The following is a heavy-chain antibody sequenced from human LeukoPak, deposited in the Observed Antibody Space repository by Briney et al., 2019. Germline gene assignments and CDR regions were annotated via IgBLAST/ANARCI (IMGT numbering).Heavy chain of an antibody. V-gene: IGHV3-48*01. Sequence: GGSLRLSCAASGFTFSSYSMNWVRQAPGKGLEWISYITTSGGAKNYADSVKGRFTISRDNAENSLYLQMSSLRAEDTAVYYCATVTSGLTYFDYWGQGTLVTVSS. CDR3: ATVTSGLTYFDY. D-gene: IGHD3-10*01. CDR1: GFTFSSYS. CDR2: ITTSGGAK. J-gene: IGHJ4*02.